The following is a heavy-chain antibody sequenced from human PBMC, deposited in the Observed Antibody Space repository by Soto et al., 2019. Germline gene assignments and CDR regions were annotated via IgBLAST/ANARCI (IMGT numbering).Heavy chain of an antibody. J-gene: IGHJ3*02. CDR1: GYTFTSYA. CDR2: INAGNGNT. CDR3: ARVFSQWLESAFDI. D-gene: IGHD6-19*01. V-gene: IGHV1-3*01. Sequence: ASVKVSCKASGYTFTSYAMHWVRQAPGQRLEWMGWINAGNGNTKYSQKFQGRVTITRDTSASTAYMELSSLRSEDTAVYYCARVFSQWLESAFDIWGQGTMVTVSS.